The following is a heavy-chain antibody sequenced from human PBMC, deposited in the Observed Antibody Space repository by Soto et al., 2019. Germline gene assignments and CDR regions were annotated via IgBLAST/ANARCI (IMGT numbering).Heavy chain of an antibody. J-gene: IGHJ6*02. CDR1: DFNLSRYD. CDR2: ISFDGRNV. D-gene: IGHD5-18*01. CDR3: ARETGDTAMVTDYYYYGMDV. V-gene: IGHV3-30*03. Sequence: PGGSLRLSCAASDFNLSRYDMHWVRQAPGRGLEWVAVISFDGRNVHYADSVKGRFTISRDNSKNTLYLQMNSLRAEDTAVYYCARETGDTAMVTDYYYYGMDVWGQGTTVTSP.